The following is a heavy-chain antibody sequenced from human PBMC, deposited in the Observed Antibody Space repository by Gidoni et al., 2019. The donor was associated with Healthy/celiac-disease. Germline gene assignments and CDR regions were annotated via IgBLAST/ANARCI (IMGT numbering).Heavy chain of an antibody. CDR2: IYTSGST. D-gene: IGHD1-26*01. J-gene: IGHJ4*02. CDR3: ARSGPSGSYPSTLDY. CDR1: GGYISSYY. V-gene: IGHV4-4*07. Sequence: QVQLQEAGPGLVKPSETLSLTCTVSGGYISSYYWSWIRQPAGKGLEWIGRIYTSGSTNYNPSLKSRVTMSVDTSKNQFSLKLSSVTAADTAVYYCARSGPSGSYPSTLDYWGQGTLVTVSS.